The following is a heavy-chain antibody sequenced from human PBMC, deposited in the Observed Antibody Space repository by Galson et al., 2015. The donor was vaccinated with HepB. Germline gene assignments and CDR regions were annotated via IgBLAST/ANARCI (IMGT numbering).Heavy chain of an antibody. CDR3: ARGDIVVVPAAIPFDY. CDR1: GFTFSSYG. D-gene: IGHD2-2*02. J-gene: IGHJ4*02. Sequence: SLRLSCAASGFTFSSYGMHWVRQAPGKGLEWVAVIWYDGSNKYYADSVKGRFTISRDNSKNTLYLQMNSLRAEDTAVYYCARGDIVVVPAAIPFDYWGQGTLVTVSS. V-gene: IGHV3-33*01. CDR2: IWYDGSNK.